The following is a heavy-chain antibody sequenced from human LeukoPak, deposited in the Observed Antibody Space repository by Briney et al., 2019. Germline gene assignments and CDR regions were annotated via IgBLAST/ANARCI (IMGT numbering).Heavy chain of an antibody. V-gene: IGHV1-2*04. CDR1: GYTFTGYY. CDR3: ARGTRIAAADYYYYGMDV. CDR2: INPNSGGT. J-gene: IGHJ6*02. D-gene: IGHD6-13*01. Sequence: ASVKVSCKASGYTFTGYYMHWVRQAPGQGLEWMGWINPNSGGTNYAQKFQGWVTMTRDTSISTAYMELSRLRSDDTAVYYCARGTRIAAADYYYYGMDVWGQGTTVTVSS.